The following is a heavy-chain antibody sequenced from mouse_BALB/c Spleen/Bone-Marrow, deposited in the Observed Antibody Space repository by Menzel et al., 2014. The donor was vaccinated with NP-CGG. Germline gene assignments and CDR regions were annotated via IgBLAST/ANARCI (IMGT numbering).Heavy chain of an antibody. CDR1: GYTFTDYN. J-gene: IGHJ4*01. Sequence: VQLKESGPELVKPGASVKISCKASGYTFTDYNMHWVKQSHGKSLEWIGYIYPYNGGTGYNQKFKSKATLTVDNSSSTAYMKLRSLTSEDSAVYYCARSGVPYAMDYWGQGTSVTVSS. V-gene: IGHV1S29*02. CDR2: IYPYNGGT. D-gene: IGHD3-1*01. CDR3: ARSGVPYAMDY.